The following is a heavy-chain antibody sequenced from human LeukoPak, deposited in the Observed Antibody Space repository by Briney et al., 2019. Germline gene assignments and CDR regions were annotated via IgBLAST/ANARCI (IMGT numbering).Heavy chain of an antibody. J-gene: IGHJ4*02. Sequence: GGSLRLSCAASGFTFSSYNMNWVRQAPGKGLEWVSYISSSSSTIYYADSVKGRFTISRDNSKNTLYLQMNSLRAEDTAVYYCAREAIYYFDYWGQGTLVTVSS. CDR3: AREAIYYFDY. CDR2: ISSSSSTI. CDR1: GFTFSSYN. V-gene: IGHV3-48*01.